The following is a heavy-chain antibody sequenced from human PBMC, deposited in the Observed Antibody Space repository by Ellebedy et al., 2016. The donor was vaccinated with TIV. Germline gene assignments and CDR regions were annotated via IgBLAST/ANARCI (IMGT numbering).Heavy chain of an antibody. Sequence: SQTLSLTXAISGDSVSSNSAAWNWIRQSPSRGLEWLGRTYYRSKWYNDYAVSVKSRITINPDTSKNQFSLQLNSVTPEDTAVYYCARDRLGDRLELPGRFYYYYGLDVWGQGTTVTVSS. CDR1: GDSVSSNSAA. CDR3: ARDRLGDRLELPGRFYYYYGLDV. CDR2: TYYRSKWYN. J-gene: IGHJ6*02. V-gene: IGHV6-1*01. D-gene: IGHD1-7*01.